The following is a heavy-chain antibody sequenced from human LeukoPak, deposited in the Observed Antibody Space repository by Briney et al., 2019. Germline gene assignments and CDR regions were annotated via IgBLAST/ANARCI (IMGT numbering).Heavy chain of an antibody. CDR3: AREVQLWAYFDY. CDR1: GFTFSSYG. CDR2: ISYDGSNK. Sequence: GGSLRLSCAASGFTFSSYGMHWVRQAPGKGLEWVAVISYDGSNKYYADSVKGRFTISRDDAERSVYLQINNLRAEDTAVYYCAREVQLWAYFDYWGQGTLVTVSS. V-gene: IGHV3-30*03. D-gene: IGHD5-18*01. J-gene: IGHJ4*02.